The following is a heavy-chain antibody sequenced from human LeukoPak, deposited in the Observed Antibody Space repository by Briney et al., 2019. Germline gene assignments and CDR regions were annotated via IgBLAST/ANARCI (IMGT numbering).Heavy chain of an antibody. CDR1: PYTFNKYY. D-gene: IGHD1-1*01. V-gene: IGHV1-46*02. J-gene: IGHJ5*02. CDR2: INPSDRSA. Sequence: ASVKVSCKASPYTFNKYYIHWVRQAPGQGLEWMGVINPSDRSASYAQRFQGRVTMTRDTSASTVYMDLSSLTSDDTAVYYCARDSVELERRNWFDPWGQGTLVTVSS. CDR3: ARDSVELERRNWFDP.